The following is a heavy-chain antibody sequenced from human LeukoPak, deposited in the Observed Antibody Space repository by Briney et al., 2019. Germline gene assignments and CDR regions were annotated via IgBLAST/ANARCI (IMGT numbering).Heavy chain of an antibody. J-gene: IGHJ4*02. Sequence: GGSLRLSCAASGFTFSNYGMHWVRQAPGKGLEWVAVISYDGSNKYYADSVKGRFTISRDNSKNTLYLQMNSLRAEDTAVYYCARDPSSGGGDYWGQGTLVTVSS. D-gene: IGHD6-6*01. CDR3: ARDPSSGGGDY. CDR2: ISYDGSNK. CDR1: GFTFSNYG. V-gene: IGHV3-30*19.